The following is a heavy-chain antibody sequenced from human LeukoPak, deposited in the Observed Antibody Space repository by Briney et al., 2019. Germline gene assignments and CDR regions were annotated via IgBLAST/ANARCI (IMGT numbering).Heavy chain of an antibody. CDR2: INHSGST. D-gene: IGHD1-26*01. V-gene: IGHV4-34*01. CDR1: GGSFSGYY. J-gene: IGHJ4*02. Sequence: SETLSLTCAVYGGSFSGYYWSWIRQPPGKGLEWTGEINHSGSTNYNPSLKSRVTISVDTSKNQFSLKLSSVTAADTAVYYCARHGVREDWGQGTLVTVSS. CDR3: ARHGVRED.